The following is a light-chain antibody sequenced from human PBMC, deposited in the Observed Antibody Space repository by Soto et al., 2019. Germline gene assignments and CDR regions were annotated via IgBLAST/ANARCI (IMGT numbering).Light chain of an antibody. J-gene: IGKJ4*01. Sequence: EIVMTQSPATLSVSTGARATLSCRASQSVSSNLAWYQQKPGQAPRLLIYGASTRATGIPSRFSGSGSGTEFTLTISSLQPDDFATYYCQQYSLEGLTFGGGTKVDI. CDR2: GAS. CDR1: QSVSSN. V-gene: IGKV3-15*01. CDR3: QQYSLEGLT.